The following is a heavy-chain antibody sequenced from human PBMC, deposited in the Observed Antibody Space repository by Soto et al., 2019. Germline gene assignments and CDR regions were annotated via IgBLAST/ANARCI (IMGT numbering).Heavy chain of an antibody. CDR1: GYTFTSYG. CDR3: ARVGPSSSALRNWFDP. Sequence: GASVKVSCKASGYTFTSYGISWVRQAPGQGLEWMGWISAYNGNTNYAQKLQGRVTMTTDTPTSTAYMELRSLRSDDTAVYYCARVGPSSSALRNWFDPWGQGTLVTVSS. J-gene: IGHJ5*02. CDR2: ISAYNGNT. V-gene: IGHV1-18*04. D-gene: IGHD6-6*01.